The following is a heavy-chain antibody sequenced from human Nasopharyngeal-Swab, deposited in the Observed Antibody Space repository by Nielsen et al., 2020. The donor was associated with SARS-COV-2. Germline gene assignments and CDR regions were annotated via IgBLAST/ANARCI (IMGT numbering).Heavy chain of an antibody. CDR1: GYTFTSYA. CDR2: INTNTGNP. D-gene: IGHD2-21*01. Sequence: ASVKVSCKASGYTFTSYAMNWVRQAPGQGLEWMGWINTNTGNPTYAQGFTGRFVFSLDTSVSTAYLQNSSLKAEDTAVYYCARDSSKILWTNSFRPAYYMDVWGKGTTVTVSS. V-gene: IGHV7-4-1*02. J-gene: IGHJ6*03. CDR3: ARDSSKILWTNSFRPAYYMDV.